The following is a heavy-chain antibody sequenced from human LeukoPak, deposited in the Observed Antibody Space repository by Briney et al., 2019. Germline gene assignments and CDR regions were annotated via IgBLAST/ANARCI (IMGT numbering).Heavy chain of an antibody. J-gene: IGHJ4*02. CDR3: ARDRDAVTTGIFDY. V-gene: IGHV3-74*01. CDR2: IISDGTTA. Sequence: GGSLRLSCTASGFPLYNFWMHWVRQVPGKGLVWVSRIISDGTTATYADSVKGRFTISRDNAKNTLYLQMNSLRAEDTAVYYCARDRDAVTTGIFDYWGQGTLVTVSS. CDR1: GFPLYNFW. D-gene: IGHD4-17*01.